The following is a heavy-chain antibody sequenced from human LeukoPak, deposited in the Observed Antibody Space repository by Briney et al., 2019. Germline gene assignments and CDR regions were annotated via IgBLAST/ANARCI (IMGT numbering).Heavy chain of an antibody. V-gene: IGHV3-48*04. Sequence: GGSLRLSCAASGFTFSNYSMNWVRQAPGKGLEWVSYISSSSSTIHYADSVKGRFTISRDNAKNSLYLQMNSLRAEDTAVYYCARDLFRGYSYGYEIEYWGQGTPVTVSS. CDR1: GFTFSNYS. J-gene: IGHJ4*02. CDR2: ISSSSSTI. D-gene: IGHD5-18*01. CDR3: ARDLFRGYSYGYEIEY.